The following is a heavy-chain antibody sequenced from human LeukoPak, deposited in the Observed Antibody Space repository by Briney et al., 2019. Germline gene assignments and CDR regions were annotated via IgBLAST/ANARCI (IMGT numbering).Heavy chain of an antibody. D-gene: IGHD1-7*01. CDR1: GYSINSGYY. CDR3: ANGWNYCWYY. Sequence: SETLSLTCTVSGYSINSGYYWGWIRQPPGRGLEWIGSIYYGGNTYYKPSLKSRVTISVDKSKNQFSLKLSSVTAADTAFYYCANGWNYCWYYWGQGTLVTVSS. J-gene: IGHJ4*02. V-gene: IGHV4-38-2*02. CDR2: IYYGGNT.